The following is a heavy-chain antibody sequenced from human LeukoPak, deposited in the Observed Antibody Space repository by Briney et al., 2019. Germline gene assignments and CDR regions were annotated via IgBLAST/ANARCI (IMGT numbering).Heavy chain of an antibody. Sequence: SETLSLTCTVSGGSISSYYWSWIRQPPGKGLEWIGYIYYSGSTNYNPSLKSRVTISVDTSKNQFSLKLSSVTAAADTAVYYCAKSNGYGLIDIWGQGTMVTVSS. CDR1: GGSISSYY. D-gene: IGHD3-10*01. CDR2: IYYSGST. J-gene: IGHJ3*02. CDR3: AKSNGYGLIDI. V-gene: IGHV4-59*01.